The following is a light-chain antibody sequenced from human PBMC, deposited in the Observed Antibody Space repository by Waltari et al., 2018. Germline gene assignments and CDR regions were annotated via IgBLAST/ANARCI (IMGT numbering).Light chain of an antibody. J-gene: IGKJ2*01. CDR3: QQYNSYST. Sequence: DIQMTQSTSTLSASVGDRVTITCRASQIIDRWLAWYQQKPGKAPKLLIYKASNLENGVPSRFSGSGSGTEFTLTISSLQPDDFATYYCQQYNSYSTFGQGTKLEI. CDR1: QIIDRW. V-gene: IGKV1-5*03. CDR2: KAS.